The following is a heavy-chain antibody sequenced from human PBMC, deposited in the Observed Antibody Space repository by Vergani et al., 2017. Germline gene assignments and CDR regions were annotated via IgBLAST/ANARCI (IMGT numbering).Heavy chain of an antibody. CDR1: GFTFSSYA. Sequence: EVQLLESGGGLVQPGGSLRLSCAASGFTFSSYAMSWVRQAPGKGLEWVSAISGSGGSTYYADSVKGRFTISRDNSKNTLYLQMGSLRAEDMAVYYCARRAATGSEFDYWGQGTLVTVSS. V-gene: IGHV3-23*01. D-gene: IGHD2-15*01. CDR2: ISGSGGST. CDR3: ARRAATGSEFDY. J-gene: IGHJ4*02.